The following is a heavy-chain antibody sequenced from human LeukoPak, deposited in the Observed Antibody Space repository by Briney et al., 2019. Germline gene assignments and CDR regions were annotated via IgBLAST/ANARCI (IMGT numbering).Heavy chain of an antibody. J-gene: IGHJ4*02. V-gene: IGHV4-61*02. Sequence: SQTLSLTCTVPGGSISSGSYYWSWIRQPAGKGLEWIGCIYTSGSTNYNPSLKSRVTISVDTSKNQFSLKLSSVTAADTAVYYCARDSLATRTPFDYWGQGTLVTVSS. CDR3: ARDSLATRTPFDY. CDR1: GGSISSGSYY. D-gene: IGHD5-24*01. CDR2: IYTSGST.